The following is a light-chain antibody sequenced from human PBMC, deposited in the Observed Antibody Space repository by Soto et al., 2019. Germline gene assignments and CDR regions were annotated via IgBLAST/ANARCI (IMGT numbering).Light chain of an antibody. Sequence: DIQMTQSPSTLSASVGDRVTITCRASQSISSWLAWYQQKPGKAPKLLIYDASSLEGGVPSRFSGSGSGTEITLTISSLQPDDFATYYCQQYNSYWTFGQGTKVDIK. CDR1: QSISSW. J-gene: IGKJ1*01. V-gene: IGKV1-5*01. CDR3: QQYNSYWT. CDR2: DAS.